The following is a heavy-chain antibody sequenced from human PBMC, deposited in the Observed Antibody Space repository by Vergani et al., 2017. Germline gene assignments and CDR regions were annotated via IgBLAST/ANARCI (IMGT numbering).Heavy chain of an antibody. J-gene: IGHJ4*02. D-gene: IGHD2-21*01. CDR2: VYDSGNT. CDR1: GGSISTGGYY. V-gene: IGHV4-31*03. Sequence: QVHLQESGPGLVKPSETLSLSCTVSGGSISTGGYYWTWIRQRPGKALEWIGFVYDSGNTYYNPSLEGRVSISADTSKNQFSLKLNFVTAADTAVYYCARRSYIPAPPTYYSFDFWGRGTLVTVSS. CDR3: ARRSYIPAPPTYYSFDF.